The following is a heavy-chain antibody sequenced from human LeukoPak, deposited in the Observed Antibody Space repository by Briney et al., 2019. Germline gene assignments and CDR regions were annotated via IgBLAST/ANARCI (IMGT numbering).Heavy chain of an antibody. J-gene: IGHJ6*02. Sequence: ASVKVSCKASGYTFTSYDINWVRQATGQGLEWMGGMNPNSGNTGYAQTFQGRVTMTRNTSISTAYMELSSLRSEDTAVYYCARVGPRKYSSSWWWDYYYGMDVWGQGTTVTVSS. CDR3: ARVGPRKYSSSWWWDYYYGMDV. D-gene: IGHD6-13*01. CDR2: MNPNSGNT. CDR1: GYTFTSYD. V-gene: IGHV1-8*01.